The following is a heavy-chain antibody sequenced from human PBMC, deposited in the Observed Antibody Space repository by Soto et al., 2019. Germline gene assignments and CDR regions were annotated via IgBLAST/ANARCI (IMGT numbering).Heavy chain of an antibody. J-gene: IGHJ4*02. CDR1: GYTFTSYG. D-gene: IGHD6-19*01. V-gene: IGHV1-18*01. CDR3: ARDRGYSSGWYRGGRFDY. CDR2: ISAYNGNT. Sequence: ASVKVSCKASGYTFTSYGISWVRQAPGQGLEWMGWISAYNGNTNYAQKLQGRVAMTTDTSTSTAYVELRSLRSDDTAVYYCARDRGYSSGWYRGGRFDYWGQGTLVTVSS.